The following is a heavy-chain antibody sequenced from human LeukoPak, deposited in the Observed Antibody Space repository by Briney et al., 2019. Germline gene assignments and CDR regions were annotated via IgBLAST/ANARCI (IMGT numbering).Heavy chain of an antibody. D-gene: IGHD3-3*01. CDR2: ISSSSSYI. V-gene: IGHV3-21*01. CDR3: ARDRGSYYDFWSGPFDY. J-gene: IGHJ4*02. Sequence: GGSLRLSCAASGFTVSSYSMNWVRQAPGKGLEWVSSISSSSSYIYYADSVKGRFTISRDNAKNSLYLQMNSLRAEDTAVYYCARDRGSYYDFWSGPFDYWGQGTLVTVSS. CDR1: GFTVSSYS.